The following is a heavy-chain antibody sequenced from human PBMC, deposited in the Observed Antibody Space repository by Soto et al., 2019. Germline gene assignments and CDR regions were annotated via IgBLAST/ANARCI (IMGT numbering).Heavy chain of an antibody. CDR3: ALQTLDTARSSVY. D-gene: IGHD5-18*01. V-gene: IGHV1-18*01. J-gene: IGHJ4*02. CDR2: IGGYKGNT. CDR1: GYTFTSYG. Sequence: ASVKVSCKASGYTFTSYGVSWVRQAPGQGLEWMGWIGGYKGNTNYAQKLQGRVTLTTDTSTSTAYMELRSLRSDDTAVYYCALQTLDTARSSVYWGQGTLVTVSS.